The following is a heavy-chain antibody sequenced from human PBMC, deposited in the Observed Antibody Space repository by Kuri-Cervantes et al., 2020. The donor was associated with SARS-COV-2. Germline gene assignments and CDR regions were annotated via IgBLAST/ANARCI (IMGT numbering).Heavy chain of an antibody. CDR2: ISAYNGNT. CDR1: GGTFSSYA. V-gene: IGHV1-18*01. Sequence: ASVKVSCKASGGTFSSYAISWVRQAPGQGLEWMGWISAYNGNTNYAQKLQGRVTMTTETSTSTAYMELRSLRSEDTAVYYCAREAGAKYYYDSSGSYYYYGMAVWGQGTTVTVSS. J-gene: IGHJ6*02. CDR3: AREAGAKYYYDSSGSYYYYGMAV. D-gene: IGHD3-22*01.